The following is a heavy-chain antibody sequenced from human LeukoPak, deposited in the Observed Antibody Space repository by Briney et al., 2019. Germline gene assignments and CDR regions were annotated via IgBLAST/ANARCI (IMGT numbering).Heavy chain of an antibody. V-gene: IGHV3-30*03. CDR2: ISYDGSNK. CDR1: GFTFSSYG. D-gene: IGHD2-2*01. J-gene: IGHJ3*02. Sequence: GGSLRLSCAASGFTFSSYGMHWVRQAPGKGLEWVAVISYDGSNKYYADSVKGRFTISRDNSKNTLYLQMNSLRAEDTAVYYCARERPPADCSSTSCYAFDIWGQGTMVTVSS. CDR3: ARERPPADCSSTSCYAFDI.